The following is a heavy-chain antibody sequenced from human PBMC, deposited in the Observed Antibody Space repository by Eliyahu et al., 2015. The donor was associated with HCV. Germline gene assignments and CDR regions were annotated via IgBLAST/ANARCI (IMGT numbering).Heavy chain of an antibody. Sequence: QLQLQESGPGLVKPSETLSLTCTVSGGSISNSNYYWGWIRQPPGKGXEWIGSMYYSGTTSYNPSLKSRVTISLDTSKNQFSLKLSAVAAADTAVYYCATHIGYCNSFSCHTTWFDPWGQGTLVTVSS. J-gene: IGHJ5*02. CDR2: MYYSGTT. CDR3: ATHIGYCNSFSCHTTWFDP. CDR1: GGSISNSNYY. V-gene: IGHV4-39*01. D-gene: IGHD2-2*01.